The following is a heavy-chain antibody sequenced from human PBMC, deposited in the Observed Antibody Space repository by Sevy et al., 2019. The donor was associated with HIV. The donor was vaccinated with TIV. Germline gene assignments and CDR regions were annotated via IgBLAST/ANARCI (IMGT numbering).Heavy chain of an antibody. CDR2: IYYSGNT. J-gene: IGHJ4*02. CDR1: GGSISSYY. CDR3: ARHRGYSSSCYDY. Sequence: SETLSLTCTVSGGSISSYYWSWIRQPPGKGLEWIGYIYYSGNTNYNPSLKSRVTISVDTSKNQFSLKLSSVTAADTAVYYCARHRGYSSSCYDYWGQGTLVTVSS. V-gene: IGHV4-59*08. D-gene: IGHD6-13*01.